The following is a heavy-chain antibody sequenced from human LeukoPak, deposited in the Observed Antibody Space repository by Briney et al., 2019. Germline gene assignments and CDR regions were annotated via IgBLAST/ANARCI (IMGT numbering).Heavy chain of an antibody. J-gene: IGHJ4*02. V-gene: IGHV3-72*01. CDR2: SRDKTNSHST. CDR1: GFTFSSDY. CDR3: TGSRATWNDLVY. D-gene: IGHD1-1*01. Sequence: GGSLRLSCAASGFTFSSDYMDWVRQAPGKGLEWVGRSRDKTNSHSTEYAASVKGRFTISRDDSKNSLFLQMNSLKTEDTAVYYCTGSRATWNDLVYWGQGTLVTVSS.